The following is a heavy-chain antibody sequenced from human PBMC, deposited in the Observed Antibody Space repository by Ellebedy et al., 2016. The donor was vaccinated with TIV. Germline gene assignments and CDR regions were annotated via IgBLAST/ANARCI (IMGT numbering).Heavy chain of an antibody. CDR3: ARHTYQLLTYFDS. CDR2: ISSSGTT. V-gene: IGHV4-39*01. CDR1: GDSFSSGSYY. D-gene: IGHD6-6*01. J-gene: IGHJ4*02. Sequence: SETLSLXCNVSGDSFSSGSYYWGWVRQPPGKGLEWIATISSSGTTYSKPSLKSRVTIFIDTSKNQFSLNLSSVTAADTAVYYCARHTYQLLTYFDSWGQGTLVTVSS.